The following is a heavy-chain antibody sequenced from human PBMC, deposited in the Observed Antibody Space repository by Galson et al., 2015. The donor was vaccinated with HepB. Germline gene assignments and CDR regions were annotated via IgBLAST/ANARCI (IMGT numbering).Heavy chain of an antibody. J-gene: IGHJ4*02. D-gene: IGHD6-19*01. V-gene: IGHV3-73*01. CDR1: GFTFSGSA. CDR2: IRSKANSHAT. CDR3: TRTPTGIAVAGLDY. Sequence: SLRLSCAASGFTFSGSAMHWVRQASGKGLEWVGRIRSKANSHATAYAASVKGRFTISRDDSKNTAYLQMNSLKTEDTAVYYCTRTPTGIAVAGLDYWGQGTLVTVSS.